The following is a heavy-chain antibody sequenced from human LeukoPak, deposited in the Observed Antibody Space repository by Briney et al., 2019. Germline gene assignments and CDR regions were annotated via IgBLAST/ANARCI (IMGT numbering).Heavy chain of an antibody. CDR3: ARGAWIQGPHDY. CDR2: ISDSGGST. D-gene: IGHD5-18*01. Sequence: GGSLRLSCSASGFPFSSYAMHWVRQAPGKGLEYVSAISDSGGSTYYADSVKGRFTISRDNSKNTLYLQMSSLRAEDTAVYYCARGAWIQGPHDYWGQGTLVTVSS. CDR1: GFPFSSYA. J-gene: IGHJ4*02. V-gene: IGHV3-64D*09.